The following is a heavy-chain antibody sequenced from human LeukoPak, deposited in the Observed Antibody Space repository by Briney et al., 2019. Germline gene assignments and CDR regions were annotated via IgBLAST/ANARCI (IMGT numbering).Heavy chain of an antibody. D-gene: IGHD3-10*01. Sequence: SETLSLTCTVSGGSISSYYWSWIRQPAGKGLEWIGRIYTSGSTNYNPSLKRRVTMSVDTSKNQFSLKLSSVTAADTAVYYCARDSTGGSGSYYTYFDYWGQGTLVTVSS. J-gene: IGHJ4*02. CDR3: ARDSTGGSGSYYTYFDY. V-gene: IGHV4-4*07. CDR2: IYTSGST. CDR1: GGSISSYY.